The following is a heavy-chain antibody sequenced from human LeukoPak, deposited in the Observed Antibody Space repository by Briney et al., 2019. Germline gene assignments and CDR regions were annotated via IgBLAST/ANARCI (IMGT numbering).Heavy chain of an antibody. V-gene: IGHV3-23*01. J-gene: IGHJ4*02. CDR2: INGYGGNT. CDR1: GFTYGNYA. CDR3: AKVPDYDFWNEISSSFDY. D-gene: IGHD3-3*01. Sequence: GGSLRLSCAVSGFTYGNYAMSWVRQAPGKGLEWVSTINGYGGNTYYADSVKGRFSISRDNSNNTLSLQMNSLRAEDTAVYYCAKVPDYDFWNEISSSFDYWGQGTLVTVSS.